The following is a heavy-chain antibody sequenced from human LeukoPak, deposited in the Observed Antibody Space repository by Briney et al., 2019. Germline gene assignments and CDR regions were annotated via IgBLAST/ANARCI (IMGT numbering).Heavy chain of an antibody. V-gene: IGHV3-66*01. D-gene: IGHD2-21*01. Sequence: GGSLRLSCVASGFTVGSHYMNWVRQAPGKGLDWVSVIYGGGNTYYADSVKGRFTISRDNSKNTMYLQVNRLRAEDTAVYYCARAIAPDGYYGLDVWGQGTTVIVSS. J-gene: IGHJ6*02. CDR3: ARAIAPDGYYGLDV. CDR2: IYGGGNT. CDR1: GFTVGSHY.